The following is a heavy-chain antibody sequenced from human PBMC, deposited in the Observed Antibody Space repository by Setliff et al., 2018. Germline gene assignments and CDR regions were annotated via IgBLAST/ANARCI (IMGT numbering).Heavy chain of an antibody. V-gene: IGHV3-74*01. CDR3: ARDPNGDYVGAFDP. J-gene: IGHJ5*02. Sequence: PGGSLRLSCAVSGFTFSSYWMHWVRQAPGKGLVWVSRVKSDGTYTNYADSVKGRFTMSRDSSTNTFYLQMNSLRVEDTASYYCARDPNGDYVGAFDPWGQGILVTVSS. CDR2: VKSDGTYT. D-gene: IGHD4-17*01. CDR1: GFTFSSYW.